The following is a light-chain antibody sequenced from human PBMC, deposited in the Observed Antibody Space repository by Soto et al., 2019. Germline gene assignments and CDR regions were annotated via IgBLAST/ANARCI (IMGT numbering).Light chain of an antibody. CDR1: QGTSSY. J-gene: IGKJ2*01. V-gene: IGKV1-9*01. CDR2: GAS. Sequence: DIQLTQSPSFLSASVGDRVTITCRASQGTSSYLAWFQQKPGRAPKLLIYGASTRATGVPARFIGSGSGTEFTLTISSLQSEDFAIYYCQHYNNWPHTFGQGTKLEIK. CDR3: QHYNNWPHT.